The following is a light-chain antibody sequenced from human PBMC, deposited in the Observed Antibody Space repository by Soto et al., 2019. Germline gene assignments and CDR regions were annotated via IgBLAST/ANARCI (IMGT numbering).Light chain of an antibody. CDR1: QKVHTKN. J-gene: IGKJ1*01. Sequence: PGPLSLPPRERATLSCRTSQKVHTKNLAWDEFKPGQAPGNSIYGASRRATGITDRFSGSGSGTDFTLTISRLEPEDFAVYYCQQYGSSPVTFGQGTRVDIK. CDR2: GAS. V-gene: IGKV3-20*01. CDR3: QQYGSSPVT.